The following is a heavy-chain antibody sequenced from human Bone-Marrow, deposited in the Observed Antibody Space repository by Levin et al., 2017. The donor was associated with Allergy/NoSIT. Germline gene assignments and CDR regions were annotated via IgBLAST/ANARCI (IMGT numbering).Heavy chain of an antibody. CDR2: IWYDGSNK. V-gene: IGHV3-33*01. Sequence: SCAASGFTFSSYGMHWVRQAPGTGLEWVAVIWYDGSNKYYADSVKGRFTISRDNSKNTLYLQMNSLRAEDTAVYYCARAEGGIAVAGTYYYYYGMDVWGQGTTVTVSS. CDR1: GFTFSSYG. J-gene: IGHJ6*02. D-gene: IGHD6-19*01. CDR3: ARAEGGIAVAGTYYYYYGMDV.